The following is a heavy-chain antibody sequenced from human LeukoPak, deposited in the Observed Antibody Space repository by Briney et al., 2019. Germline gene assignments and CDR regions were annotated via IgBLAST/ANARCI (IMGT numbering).Heavy chain of an antibody. Sequence: PGGSLILSCAASGFTFSSYAMSWVRQAPGKGLEWVSAISGSGGSTYYADSVKGRFTISRDNSKNTLYLQMNSLRAEDTAVYYCAKDVFYYGSSGYYDYWGQGTLVTVSS. CDR3: AKDVFYYGSSGYYDY. D-gene: IGHD3-22*01. CDR2: ISGSGGST. J-gene: IGHJ4*02. V-gene: IGHV3-23*01. CDR1: GFTFSSYA.